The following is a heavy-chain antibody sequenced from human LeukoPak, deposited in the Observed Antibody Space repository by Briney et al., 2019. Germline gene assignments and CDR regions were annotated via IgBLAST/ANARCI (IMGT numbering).Heavy chain of an antibody. CDR2: INHSGST. CDR3: ARGHYDSSGTAFDI. V-gene: IGHV4-34*01. CDR1: GGSFSGYY. Sequence: SETLSLTCAVYGGSFSGYYWSWIRQPPGKGLEWIGEINHSGSTNYNPSLKSRVTISVDTSKNQFSLKLSSVTAADTAVYYCARGHYDSSGTAFDIWGQGTMVTVSS. D-gene: IGHD3-22*01. J-gene: IGHJ3*02.